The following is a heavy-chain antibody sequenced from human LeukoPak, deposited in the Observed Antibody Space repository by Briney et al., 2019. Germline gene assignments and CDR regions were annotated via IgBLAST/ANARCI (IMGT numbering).Heavy chain of an antibody. CDR2: IYSDGST. J-gene: IGHJ4*02. Sequence: PGGSLRLSCAASGFIVSGGFMSWVRQAPGKGLEWVSVIYSDGSTYYADSVKGRFTISRDNSKNTLDLQMAGLRAEDTAVYYCARERGRGRDSPWFDYWGQGTLVTVSS. CDR1: GFIVSGGF. CDR3: ARERGRGRDSPWFDY. V-gene: IGHV3-53*01. D-gene: IGHD1-26*01.